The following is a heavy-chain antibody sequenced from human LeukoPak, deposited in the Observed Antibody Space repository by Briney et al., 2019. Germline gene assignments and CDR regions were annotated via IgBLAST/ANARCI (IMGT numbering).Heavy chain of an antibody. V-gene: IGHV4-39*01. CDR2: IYYSGST. J-gene: IGHJ4*02. D-gene: IGHD3-10*01. CDR1: GGSISSSSYY. CDR3: ARHVGGSGYFDY. Sequence: SETLSLTCTVSGGSISSSSYYWGWIRQPPGKGLEWIGSIYYSGSTYYNPSLKSRVTISVDTSKNQFSLKLSSVTAADTAVYYCARHVGGSGYFDYWGQGTLVTVSS.